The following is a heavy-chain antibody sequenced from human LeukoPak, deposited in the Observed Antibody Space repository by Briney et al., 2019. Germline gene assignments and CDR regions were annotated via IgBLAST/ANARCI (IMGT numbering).Heavy chain of an antibody. D-gene: IGHD2-2*01. Sequence: ASVKVSCKASGYTFNSHGISWVRQAPGQGLEWMGWVSGYNGATYYAQKVQGRVTMTTDTSTSTAYMELRSLRSDVTAVYYCARDYQLQSYHDVFDIWGQGTMVIVSS. V-gene: IGHV1-18*04. CDR2: VSGYNGAT. J-gene: IGHJ3*02. CDR1: GYTFNSHG. CDR3: ARDYQLQSYHDVFDI.